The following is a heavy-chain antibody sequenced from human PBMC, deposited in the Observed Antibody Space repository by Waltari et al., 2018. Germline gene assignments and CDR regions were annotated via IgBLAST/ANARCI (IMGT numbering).Heavy chain of an antibody. CDR2: INPNSGGT. CDR3: ATLYYGDIVGIGWYFDL. J-gene: IGHJ2*01. V-gene: IGHV1-2*06. CDR1: GYTFTGYY. D-gene: IGHD4-17*01. Sequence: QVQLVQSGAEVKKPGASVKVSCKASGYTFTGYYMHWVRQAPGQGLEWMGRINPNSGGTNYAQKFQGRVTMTRDTSISTAYMELSRLRSDDTAVYYCATLYYGDIVGIGWYFDLWGRGTLVTVSS.